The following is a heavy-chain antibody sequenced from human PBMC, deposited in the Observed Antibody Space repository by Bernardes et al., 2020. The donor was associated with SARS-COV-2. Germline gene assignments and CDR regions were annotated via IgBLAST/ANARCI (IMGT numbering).Heavy chain of an antibody. CDR2: IYTSGST. J-gene: IGHJ6*02. Sequence: SETLSLTCTVSGGSISSYYWSWIRQPAGKGLEWIGRIYTSGSTNYNPSLKSRVTMSVDTSKNQFSLKLSSVTAADTAVYYCAREGPNPQTYYYYGMDVWGQGTTVTVSS. V-gene: IGHV4-4*07. CDR1: GGSISSYY. CDR3: AREGPNPQTYYYYGMDV.